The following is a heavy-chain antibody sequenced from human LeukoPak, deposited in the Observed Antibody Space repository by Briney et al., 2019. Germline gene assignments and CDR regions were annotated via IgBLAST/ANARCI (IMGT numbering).Heavy chain of an antibody. CDR2: IYWDEDK. CDR3: ARSPYYDILTGSRGTFDY. V-gene: IGHV2-5*02. D-gene: IGHD3-9*01. Sequence: ESGPTLVNPTQTLTLTCTFSGFSFSTSGVGVGWIRQPPGKALEWLAVIYWDEDKRYRPSLKSRLTITKDTSKNQVVLTMTNMGPVDTATYYCARSPYYDILTGSRGTFDYWGRGILVTVSS. J-gene: IGHJ4*02. CDR1: GFSFSTSGVG.